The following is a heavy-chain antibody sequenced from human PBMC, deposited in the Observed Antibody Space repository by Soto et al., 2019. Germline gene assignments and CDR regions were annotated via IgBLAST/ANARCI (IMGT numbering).Heavy chain of an antibody. CDR3: ARLRTDNWFDP. Sequence: PSETLSLTCTVSGGSISSDNFYWSWIRQHPGKGLEWIGYIYYSGSTYYNPSLKSRVAISVDTSKNQFSLTLSSVTAADTAVYYCARLRTDNWFDPWGQGTLVTVSS. D-gene: IGHD4-17*01. CDR1: GGSISSDNFY. J-gene: IGHJ5*02. CDR2: IYYSGST. V-gene: IGHV4-31*03.